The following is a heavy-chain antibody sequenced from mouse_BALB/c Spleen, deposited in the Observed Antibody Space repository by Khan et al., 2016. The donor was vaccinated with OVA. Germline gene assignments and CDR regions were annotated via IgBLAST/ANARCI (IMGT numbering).Heavy chain of an antibody. CDR3: VRWGFAY. CDR2: ISSVAYSI. V-gene: IGHV5-15*02. Sequence: EVELVESGGGLVQPGGSRKLSCAASGFTFIDYGMAWVRQTPGKGPEWIAFISSVAYSIYYADTVTGRFTIPRENAKNTLYLEMSSLRSDDTAMYYCVRWGFAYWGQGTLVTVSA. CDR1: GFTFIDYG. J-gene: IGHJ3*01.